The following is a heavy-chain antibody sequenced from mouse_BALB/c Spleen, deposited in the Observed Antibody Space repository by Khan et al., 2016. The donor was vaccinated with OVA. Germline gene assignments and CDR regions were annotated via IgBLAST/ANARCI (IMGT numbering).Heavy chain of an antibody. V-gene: IGHV2-2*02. Sequence: QVQLKQSGPGLVQPSQSLSITCTVSGFSLTSYGVHWVRQSPGKGLEWLGMIWSSGSTDYNATFISRLSISKDNSTSQVFFKMNSLQANDTAIYYCARNRNGYFDYWGQGTTLTVSS. CDR1: GFSLTSYG. CDR2: IWSSGST. CDR3: ARNRNGYFDY. D-gene: IGHD1-1*02. J-gene: IGHJ2*01.